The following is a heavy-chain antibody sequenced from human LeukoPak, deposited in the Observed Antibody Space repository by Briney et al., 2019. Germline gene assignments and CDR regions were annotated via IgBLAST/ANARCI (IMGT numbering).Heavy chain of an antibody. J-gene: IGHJ4*02. D-gene: IGHD6-13*01. CDR3: ARLRIAAAGVGGDY. V-gene: IGHV1-2*02. CDR2: INPNSGGT. Sequence: ASVKVSCKASGYTFTGYYMHWVRQAPGQGLEWMGWINPNSGGTNYAQKFQGRVTMTRDTSISTAYMELSRLRSDDTAVYYCARLRIAAAGVGGDYWGQGTLLTVSS. CDR1: GYTFTGYY.